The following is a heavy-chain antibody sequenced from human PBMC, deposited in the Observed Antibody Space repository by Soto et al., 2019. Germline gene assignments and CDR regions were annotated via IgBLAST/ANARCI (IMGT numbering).Heavy chain of an antibody. V-gene: IGHV4-31*03. CDR3: ARTSYDSSGTAADP. Sequence: TLLLRCTVCGGHIRSGGYCWSWIRQHPGKGLEWIGYIYYSGSTYYNPSLKSRVTISVDTSKNQFSLKLSSVTAADTAVYYCARTSYDSSGTAADPWGQGTLVTVSS. CDR1: GGHIRSGGYC. J-gene: IGHJ5*02. D-gene: IGHD3-22*01. CDR2: IYYSGST.